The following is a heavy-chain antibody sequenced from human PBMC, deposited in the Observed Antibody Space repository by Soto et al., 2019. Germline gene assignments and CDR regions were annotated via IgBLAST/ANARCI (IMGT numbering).Heavy chain of an antibody. CDR1: GYTFTSYD. V-gene: IGHV1-8*01. Sequence: ASVKVSCKASGYTFTSYDINWVRQATGQGLEWMGWMNPNSGNTGYAQKFQGRVTMTRNTSISTAYMELSSLRSEDTAVYYCAMIFTGYSSGWYYNYYYYMDVWG. D-gene: IGHD6-19*01. CDR3: AMIFTGYSSGWYYNYYYYMDV. J-gene: IGHJ6*03. CDR2: MNPNSGNT.